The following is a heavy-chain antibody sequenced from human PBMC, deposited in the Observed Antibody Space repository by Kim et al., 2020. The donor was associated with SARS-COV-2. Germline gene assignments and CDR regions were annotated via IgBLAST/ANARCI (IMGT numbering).Heavy chain of an antibody. D-gene: IGHD6-6*01. CDR1: GFTFSSYS. V-gene: IGHV3-21*01. CDR3: ARDQTGIAARPVGVDY. Sequence: GGSLRLSCAASGFTFSSYSMNWVRQAPGKGLEWVSSISSSSSYIYYADSVKGRFTISRDNAKNSLYLQMNSLRAEDTAVYYCARDQTGIAARPVGVDYWGQGTLVTVSS. CDR2: ISSSSSYI. J-gene: IGHJ4*02.